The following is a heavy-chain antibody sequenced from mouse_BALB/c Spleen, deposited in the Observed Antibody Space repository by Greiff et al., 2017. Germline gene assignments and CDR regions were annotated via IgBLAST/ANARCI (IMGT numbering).Heavy chain of an antibody. Sequence: EVQLQQSGPELVKPGASVKISCKASGYTFTDYNMHWVKQSHGKSLEWIGYIYPYNGGTGYNQKFKSKATLTVDNSSSTAYMELRSLTSEDSAVYYCARRAYDYLFAYWGQGTLVTVSA. CDR2: IYPYNGGT. V-gene: IGHV1S29*02. D-gene: IGHD2-4*01. CDR3: ARRAYDYLFAY. J-gene: IGHJ3*01. CDR1: GYTFTDYN.